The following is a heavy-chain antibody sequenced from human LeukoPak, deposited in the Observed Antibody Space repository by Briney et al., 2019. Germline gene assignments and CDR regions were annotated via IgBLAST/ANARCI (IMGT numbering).Heavy chain of an antibody. CDR1: GYSLSSGYY. CDR2: IHHSGST. V-gene: IGHV4-38-2*02. Sequence: PSETLSLTCAVSGYSLSSGYYWGWIRHPPGKGLEWIGRIHHSGSTYYNPSLKSRVTISVDMSKNRFSLKLSSVTAADTAVYFCTGEKAGTIVDYWGQGTLVTVSS. D-gene: IGHD2-15*01. J-gene: IGHJ4*02. CDR3: TGEKAGTIVDY.